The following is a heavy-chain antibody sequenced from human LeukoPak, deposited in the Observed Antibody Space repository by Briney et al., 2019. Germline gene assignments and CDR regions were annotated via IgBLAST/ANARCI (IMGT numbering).Heavy chain of an antibody. V-gene: IGHV3-23*01. CDR3: ANPDSSGWYAPFDY. CDR1: GFTFSSYA. J-gene: IGHJ4*02. Sequence: GGSLRLSCAASGFTFSSYAMSWVRQAPGKGLEWVSAISGSGGSTYYADSVKGRFTISRDNSKNTLYLQMNSLRAEDTAVYYCANPDSSGWYAPFDYWGQGTLVTVSS. CDR2: ISGSGGST. D-gene: IGHD6-19*01.